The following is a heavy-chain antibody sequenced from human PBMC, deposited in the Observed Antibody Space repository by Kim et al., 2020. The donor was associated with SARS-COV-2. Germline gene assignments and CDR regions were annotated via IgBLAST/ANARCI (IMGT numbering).Heavy chain of an antibody. J-gene: IGHJ6*02. D-gene: IGHD3-10*01. V-gene: IGHV4-59*01. CDR2: IYYSGST. Sequence: SETLSLTCTVSGGSISSYYWSWIRQPPGKGLEWIGYIYYSGSTNYNPSLKSRVTISVDTSKNQFSLKLSSVTAADTAVYYCARSYGSGSYHYYYYYGMDVWGQGTTVTVSS. CDR3: ARSYGSGSYHYYYYYGMDV. CDR1: GGSISSYY.